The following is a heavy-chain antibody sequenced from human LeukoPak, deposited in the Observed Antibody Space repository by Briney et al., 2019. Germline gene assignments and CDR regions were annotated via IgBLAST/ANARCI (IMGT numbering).Heavy chain of an antibody. Sequence: SETLSLTCTVSGFSMSAFQWSWVRQSPEKGLERIGCVNTKRETNYNPSLKSRVITSVDTSKSQFSLRLTSVTAADTAVYYCATSNDAKIAPFDHWGQGALVTVSS. CDR2: VNTKRET. CDR1: GFSMSAFQ. D-gene: IGHD2-8*01. V-gene: IGHV4-4*09. CDR3: ATSNDAKIAPFDH. J-gene: IGHJ4*02.